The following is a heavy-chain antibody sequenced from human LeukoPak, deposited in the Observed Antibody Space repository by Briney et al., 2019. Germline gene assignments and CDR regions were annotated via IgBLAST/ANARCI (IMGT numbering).Heavy chain of an antibody. CDR1: GFTFSDYT. CDR2: IGSSGAYI. V-gene: IGHV3-21*06. Sequence: PGGCLRLSCAASGFTFSDYTMNWVRQAPGKGLEWVSSIGSSGAYIYYADSVKGRFTISRDNAKNSLYLQMNSLRGEDTAVYYCARGGRRFWGQGTLVTVSS. J-gene: IGHJ4*02. CDR3: ARGGRRF. D-gene: IGHD3-16*01.